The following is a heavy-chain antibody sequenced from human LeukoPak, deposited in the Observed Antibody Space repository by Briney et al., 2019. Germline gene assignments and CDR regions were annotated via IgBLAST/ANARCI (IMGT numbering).Heavy chain of an antibody. CDR2: ISGSGGST. D-gene: IGHD6-13*01. J-gene: IGHJ4*02. CDR3: AKGIAQQLVIYPDY. CDR1: GFTFSSYA. V-gene: IGHV3-23*01. Sequence: PGGSLRLSCAASGFTFSSYAMSWVRQAPGKGLEWVSAISGSGGSTYYADSVKGRFTISRDNSKNTLYLQMNSLRAEDTAVYYCAKGIAQQLVIYPDYWGQGTLVTVSS.